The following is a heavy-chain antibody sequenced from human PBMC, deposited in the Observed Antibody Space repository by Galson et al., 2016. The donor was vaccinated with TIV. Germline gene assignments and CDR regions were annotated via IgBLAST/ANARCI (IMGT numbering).Heavy chain of an antibody. V-gene: IGHV3-9*01. CDR2: ISWNGGTV. CDR1: GLTFDEYA. D-gene: IGHD2-15*01. J-gene: IGHJ3*01. Sequence: SLRLSCAASGLTFDEYAMHWVRRAPGKGPEWVAGISWNGGTVGYADSVKGRFTISRDNAKKSLYLQMNSLRHEDTALYYCVKTNIYLRTVVADGAFDVWGQGTRVTVSS. CDR3: VKTNIYLRTVVADGAFDV.